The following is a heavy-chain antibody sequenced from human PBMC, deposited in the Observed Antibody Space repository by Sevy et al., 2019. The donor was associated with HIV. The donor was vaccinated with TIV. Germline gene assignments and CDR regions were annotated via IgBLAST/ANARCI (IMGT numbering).Heavy chain of an antibody. CDR2: IKQDRSMK. D-gene: IGHD6-13*01. CDR3: ARSIAAIGPDY. J-gene: IGHJ4*02. Sequence: GGSLRLSCAGSGFTFSSYWMTWVRQAPGTGLEWVANIKQDRSMKYYVNSVKGRFTISRDNAKNSVYLQMNSLRAEDTAIYYCARSIAAIGPDYWGQGTLVTVSS. CDR1: GFTFSSYW. V-gene: IGHV3-7*01.